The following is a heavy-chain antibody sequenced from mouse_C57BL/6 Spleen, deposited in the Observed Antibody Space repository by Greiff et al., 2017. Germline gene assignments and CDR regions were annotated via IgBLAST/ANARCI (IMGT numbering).Heavy chain of an antibody. D-gene: IGHD2-4*01. Sequence: QVQLKQSGAELVKPGASVKLSCKASGYTFTEYTIHWVKQRSGQGLEWIGWFYPGSGSIKYNEKFKDKATLTADKSSSTVYMELSRLTSEDSAVYFCARHEGYYDYDVGAMDYWGQGTSVTVSS. CDR3: ARHEGYYDYDVGAMDY. CDR1: GYTFTEYT. CDR2: FYPGSGSI. V-gene: IGHV1-62-2*01. J-gene: IGHJ4*01.